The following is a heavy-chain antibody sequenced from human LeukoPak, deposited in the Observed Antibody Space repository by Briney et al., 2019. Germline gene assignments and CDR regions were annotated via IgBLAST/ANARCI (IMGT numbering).Heavy chain of an antibody. J-gene: IGHJ4*02. CDR3: ARLSYDSSGYALLGFDY. D-gene: IGHD3-22*01. CDR1: GYSFTSYW. V-gene: IGHV5-51*01. CDR2: IYPGDSDT. Sequence: GESLKISCKGSGYSFTSYWIGWVRQMPGKGLEWMGIIYPGDSDTRYSPSSQGQVTISADKSISTAYLQWSSLKASDTAMYYCARLSYDSSGYALLGFDYWGQGTLVTVSS.